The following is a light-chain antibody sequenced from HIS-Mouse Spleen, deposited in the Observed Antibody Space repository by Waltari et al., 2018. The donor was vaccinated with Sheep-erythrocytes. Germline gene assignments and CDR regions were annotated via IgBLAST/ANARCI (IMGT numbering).Light chain of an antibody. V-gene: IGLV2-11*01. CDR1: SSDVGGYNY. Sequence: QSALTQPRSVSGSPGQSVTISCTGTSSDVGGYNYVSWYQQHPGKAPKPMIYDVSNRPSGVPDRFSDSKSGNTASLTISGLQAEDEADYYCCSYAGSYTYVFGTGTKVTVL. CDR3: CSYAGSYTYV. CDR2: DVS. J-gene: IGLJ1*01.